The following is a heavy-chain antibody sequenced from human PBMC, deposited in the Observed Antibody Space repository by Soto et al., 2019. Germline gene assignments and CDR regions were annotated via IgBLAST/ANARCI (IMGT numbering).Heavy chain of an antibody. D-gene: IGHD2-2*01. Sequence: SETLSLTCAFYGGSFSGYYWSWIRQPPGKGLEWIGEINHSGSTNYNPSLKSRVTISVDTSKNQFSLKLSSVTAADTAVYYCARGYCSSTSCYYFDYWGQGTLVTVSS. V-gene: IGHV4-34*01. CDR2: INHSGST. CDR3: ARGYCSSTSCYYFDY. J-gene: IGHJ4*02. CDR1: GGSFSGYY.